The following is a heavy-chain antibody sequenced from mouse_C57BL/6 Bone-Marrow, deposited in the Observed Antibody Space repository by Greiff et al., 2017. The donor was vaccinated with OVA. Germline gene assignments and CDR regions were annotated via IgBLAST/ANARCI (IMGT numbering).Heavy chain of an antibody. J-gene: IGHJ2*01. Sequence: VHLVESGAELVRPGASVTLSCKASGYTFTDYEMHWVKQTPVHGLEWIGAIDPETGGTAYNQKFKGKAILTADKSSSTAYMELRSLTSEDSAVYYCTDGSSYWGQGTTLTVSS. V-gene: IGHV1-15*01. CDR2: IDPETGGT. CDR3: TDGSSY. CDR1: GYTFTDYE. D-gene: IGHD1-1*01.